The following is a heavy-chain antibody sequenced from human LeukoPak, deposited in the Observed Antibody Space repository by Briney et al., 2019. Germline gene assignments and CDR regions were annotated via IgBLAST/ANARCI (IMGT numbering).Heavy chain of an antibody. V-gene: IGHV4-59*12. CDR1: GGSISSYY. J-gene: IGHJ4*02. CDR2: IYYSGST. D-gene: IGHD2-21*02. Sequence: PSETLSLTCTVSGGSISSYYWSWIRRPPGKGLEGIGYIYYSGSTSHNPSLKSRVTISVDTSKTLFALKLSSVTAADTAVYYCARQGVATAIDYWGQGTLVTVSS. CDR3: ARQGVATAIDY.